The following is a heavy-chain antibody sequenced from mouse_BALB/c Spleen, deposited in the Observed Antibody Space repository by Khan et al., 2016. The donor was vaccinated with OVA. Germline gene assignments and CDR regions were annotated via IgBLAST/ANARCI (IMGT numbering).Heavy chain of an antibody. CDR3: VRDRIDY. CDR1: GYTFTSYW. Sequence: QVQLKESGAELAKPGASVKMSCKASGYTFTSYWMHWIHQTPGQGLEWIGYINPTSGYTYYNQKLKDKATFTADNSSSIAYMQLNSLTTDDSAVYYCVRDRIDYWGQGTTLTVSS. V-gene: IGHV1-7*01. CDR2: INPTSGYT. J-gene: IGHJ2*01.